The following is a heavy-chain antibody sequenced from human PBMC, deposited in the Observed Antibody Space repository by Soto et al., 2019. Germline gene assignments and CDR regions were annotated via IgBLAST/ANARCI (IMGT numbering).Heavy chain of an antibody. V-gene: IGHV1-69*12. CDR1: GGTFSSYA. J-gene: IGHJ6*02. CDR3: ARQGSNEYYYYGMDV. D-gene: IGHD3-10*01. CDR2: IIRIFGTP. Sequence: QVQLVQSGAEVKKPGSSVKVSCKASGGTFSSYAINWVRQAPGQGLEWMGGIIRIFGTPDYAQRFQGRVTITADESTSTAYMELSCLRSEDTAVYYCARQGSNEYYYYGMDVWGQGTTVTVSS.